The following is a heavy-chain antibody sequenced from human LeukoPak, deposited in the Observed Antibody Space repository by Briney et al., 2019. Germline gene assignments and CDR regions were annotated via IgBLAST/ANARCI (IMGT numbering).Heavy chain of an antibody. V-gene: IGHV3-30*02. Sequence: GGSLRLSCAASGFTFSSYGMHWVRQAPGKGLEWVAFIRYDGSNKYYADSVKGRFTTSRDNSKNTVYLQMNNLRVEDTAVYYCAKDRTYYYDSSRHYIDSWGQGTLVTVSS. J-gene: IGHJ4*02. CDR3: AKDRTYYYDSSRHYIDS. CDR1: GFTFSSYG. CDR2: IRYDGSNK. D-gene: IGHD3-22*01.